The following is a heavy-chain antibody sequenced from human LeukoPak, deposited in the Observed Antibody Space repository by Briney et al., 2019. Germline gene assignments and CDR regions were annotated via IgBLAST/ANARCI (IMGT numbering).Heavy chain of an antibody. CDR1: GFSFSTYW. J-gene: IGHJ4*02. V-gene: IGHV3-7*01. CDR3: VRDGDTSGYTN. D-gene: IGHD3-22*01. Sequence: GGSLRLSCAASGFSFSTYWMAWVRQAPGKGLEWVGNIHKDGRVMFYAASVKGRFTISRDNAKNSLYLQMNSLRAEDTAVYSCVRDGDTSGYTNWGQGTLVTVSS. CDR2: IHKDGRVM.